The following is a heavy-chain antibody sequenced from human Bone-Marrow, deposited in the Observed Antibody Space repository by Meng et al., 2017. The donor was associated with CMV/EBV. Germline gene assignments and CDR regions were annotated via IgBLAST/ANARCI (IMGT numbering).Heavy chain of an antibody. Sequence: SETLSLTCAGYGGSFSGYYWSWIRQPPGKGLEWIGEINHSGSTNYNPSLKSRVTISVDTSKNQFSLKLSSVTAADTAVYYCARGNVKRTFSTIFGVVNRGPYMDVWGQGTTVTVSS. J-gene: IGHJ6*02. D-gene: IGHD3-3*01. V-gene: IGHV4-34*01. CDR3: ARGNVKRTFSTIFGVVNRGPYMDV. CDR2: INHSGST. CDR1: GGSFSGYY.